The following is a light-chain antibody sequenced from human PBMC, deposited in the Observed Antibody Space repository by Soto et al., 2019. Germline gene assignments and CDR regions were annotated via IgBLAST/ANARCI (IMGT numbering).Light chain of an antibody. CDR1: RGVSANY. V-gene: IGKV3-20*01. Sequence: ETFLTQSPGTLSLSPGEGATLSCRASRGVSANYLAWYQQKPGQAPTLLIYGASIRAAGIPDRFSGSGSGTDFTLTIRRLEPEDFAVYYCQQYGGSPRTFGQGTKVDIK. J-gene: IGKJ1*01. CDR3: QQYGGSPRT. CDR2: GAS.